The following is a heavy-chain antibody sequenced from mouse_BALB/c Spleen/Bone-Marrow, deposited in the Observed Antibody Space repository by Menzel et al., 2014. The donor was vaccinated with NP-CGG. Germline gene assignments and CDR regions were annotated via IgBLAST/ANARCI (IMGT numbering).Heavy chain of an antibody. CDR2: IYPGSGNT. CDR3: AKDCDYVDVMDY. V-gene: IGHV1-84*02. Sequence: VQLQQSGPDLVKPGASVKISCKASGYTFSEYYINWVKQKPGQGLEWIGWIYPGSGNTKYNENFKGKATLTVDTSSSQAYMQLSSLTSEDTAVYFCAKDCDYVDVMDYWGQGTSVTVSS. D-gene: IGHD1-1*01. J-gene: IGHJ4*01. CDR1: GYTFSEYY.